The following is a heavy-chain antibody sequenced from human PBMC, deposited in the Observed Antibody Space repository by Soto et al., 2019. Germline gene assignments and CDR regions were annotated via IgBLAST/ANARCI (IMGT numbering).Heavy chain of an antibody. Sequence: QVQLMQSGAEVKKPGSSVKVSCKASGGTISTNVISWVRQAPGQGLEWMGEIMPIFAAPNNAQKFQGRITNTADTSPNTSYMALSSLTSEGTAVYFLATGARYFRCGSCYPDDWGQGTLVIVSS. CDR2: IMPIFAAP. CDR1: GGTISTNV. V-gene: IGHV1-69*06. CDR3: ATGARYFRCGSCYPDD. D-gene: IGHD2-15*01. J-gene: IGHJ4*02.